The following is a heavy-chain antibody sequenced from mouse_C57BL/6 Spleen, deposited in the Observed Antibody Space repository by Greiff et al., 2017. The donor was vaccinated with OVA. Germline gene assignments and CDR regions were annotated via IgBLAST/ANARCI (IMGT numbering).Heavy chain of an antibody. CDR2: IYPGDGDT. Sequence: QVQLKESGPELVKPGASVKISCKASGYAFSSSWMNWVKQRPGKGLEWIGRIYPGDGDTNYNGKFKGKATLTADKSSSTAYMQLSSLTSEDSAVYFCAYLITTVHAMDYWGQGTSVTVSS. V-gene: IGHV1-82*01. CDR1: GYAFSSSW. D-gene: IGHD1-1*01. CDR3: AYLITTVHAMDY. J-gene: IGHJ4*01.